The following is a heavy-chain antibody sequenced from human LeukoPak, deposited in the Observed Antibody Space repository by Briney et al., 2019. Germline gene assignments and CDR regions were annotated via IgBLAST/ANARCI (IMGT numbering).Heavy chain of an antibody. D-gene: IGHD6-19*01. CDR3: ARVRYPPRKIAVAGIWFDY. V-gene: IGHV4-39*01. CDR2: IYYSGST. J-gene: IGHJ4*02. CDR1: GGSISSSSYY. Sequence: SETLSLTCTVSGGSISSSSYYWGWIRQPPGKGLGWIGSIYYSGSTYYNPSLKSRVTISADTSKNQFSLKLSSVTAADTAVYYCARVRYPPRKIAVAGIWFDYWGQGTLVTVSS.